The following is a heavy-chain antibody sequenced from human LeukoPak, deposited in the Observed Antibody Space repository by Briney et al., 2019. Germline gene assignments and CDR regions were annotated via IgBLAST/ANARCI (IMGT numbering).Heavy chain of an antibody. CDR1: GGSISSYF. CDR2: IYYSGTT. Sequence: TASETLSLTCTVSGGSISSYFWTWIRQPPGKGLEWIGDIYYSGTTNYNPSLKSRVTMSVDTSKNQFSLKLDSATAADTAVYYCARRLSTRSYYLDDWGQGTLVTVSS. D-gene: IGHD2/OR15-2a*01. V-gene: IGHV4-59*04. J-gene: IGHJ4*02. CDR3: ARRLSTRSYYLDD.